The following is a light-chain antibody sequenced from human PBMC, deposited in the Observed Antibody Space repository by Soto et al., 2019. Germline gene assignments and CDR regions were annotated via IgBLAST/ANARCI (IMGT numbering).Light chain of an antibody. Sequence: QSVLTQPASVSGSPGQSITISCTGTSSDVGGYNYVPWYQHHPGKAPKLTIYDVSNRASGVSNRFSGSKSGNTASLTISGLQPEDKADYYCSSYTTSNTRQIVFGTGTKLTV. CDR3: SSYTTSNTRQIV. CDR1: SSDVGGYNY. CDR2: DVS. V-gene: IGLV2-14*03. J-gene: IGLJ1*01.